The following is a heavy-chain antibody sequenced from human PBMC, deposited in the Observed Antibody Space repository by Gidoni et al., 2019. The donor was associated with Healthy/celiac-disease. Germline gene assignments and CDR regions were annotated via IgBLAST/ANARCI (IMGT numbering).Heavy chain of an antibody. V-gene: IGHV4-59*01. CDR3: ARERSSGMDV. Sequence: QVQLQESGPGLVKPSETLSLTCPVSGGSISSYYWSWIRQPPGKGLEWIGYIYYSGSTNYNPSLKSRVTISVDTSKNQFSLKLSSVTAADTAVYYCARERSSGMDVWGQGTTVTVSS. CDR1: GGSISSYY. J-gene: IGHJ6*02. CDR2: IYYSGST. D-gene: IGHD4-17*01.